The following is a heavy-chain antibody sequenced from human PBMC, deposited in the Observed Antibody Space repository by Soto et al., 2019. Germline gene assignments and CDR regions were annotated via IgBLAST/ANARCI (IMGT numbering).Heavy chain of an antibody. V-gene: IGHV1-18*04. CDR2: ISAYNGNT. CDR3: ARDSPDETATPYYYYGMDV. D-gene: IGHD2-15*01. J-gene: IGHJ6*02. Sequence: AASVKVSCKXSGYTFTSYGISWVRQAPGQGLEWMGWISAYNGNTNYAQKLQGRVTMTTDTSTSTAYMELRSLRSDDTAVYYCARDSPDETATPYYYYGMDVWGQGTTVTVSS. CDR1: GYTFTSYG.